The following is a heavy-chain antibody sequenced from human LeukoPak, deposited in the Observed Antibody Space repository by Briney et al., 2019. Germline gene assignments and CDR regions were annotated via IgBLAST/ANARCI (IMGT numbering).Heavy chain of an antibody. CDR1: GFTFNTYA. Sequence: GRSLRLSCEASGFTFNTYAMHWVRQAPGKGLEWVAVMRNDGSDIYYADSVKGRFTISRDNSKNTLYLQMNSLRAEDTAVYYCAKDPGYSYGSMDYWGQGTLVTVSS. J-gene: IGHJ4*02. D-gene: IGHD5-18*01. CDR2: MRNDGSDI. V-gene: IGHV3-33*06. CDR3: AKDPGYSYGSMDY.